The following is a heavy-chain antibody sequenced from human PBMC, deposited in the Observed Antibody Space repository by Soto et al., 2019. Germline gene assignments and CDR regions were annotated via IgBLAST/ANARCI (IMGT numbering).Heavy chain of an antibody. CDR3: ARGQGTRENWFDP. J-gene: IGHJ5*02. D-gene: IGHD3-10*01. CDR1: GGSISSSNW. V-gene: IGHV4-4*02. CDR2: IYHSGST. Sequence: SETLSLTCAVSGGSISSSNWWSWARQPPGKGLEWIGEIYHSGSTNYNPSLKSRVTISVDKSKNQFSLKLSSVTAANTAAYYCARGQGTRENWFDPWGQGTLVTVSS.